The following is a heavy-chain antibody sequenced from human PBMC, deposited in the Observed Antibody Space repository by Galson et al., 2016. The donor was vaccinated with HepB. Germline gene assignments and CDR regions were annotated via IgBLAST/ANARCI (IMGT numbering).Heavy chain of an antibody. J-gene: IGHJ4*02. CDR1: GFTFDNHW. V-gene: IGHV3-72*01. CDR3: ARVGYCSSTTCRQAYDY. CDR2: TRNKANSYAT. Sequence: SLRLSCAASGFTFDNHWMHWVRQAPGKGLEWVGRTRNKANSYATEYAASVKGRFTISRDDSKNSLYLQMNSLKIEDTAVYYCARVGYCSSTTCRQAYDYWGQGTLVTVSS. D-gene: IGHD2-2*01.